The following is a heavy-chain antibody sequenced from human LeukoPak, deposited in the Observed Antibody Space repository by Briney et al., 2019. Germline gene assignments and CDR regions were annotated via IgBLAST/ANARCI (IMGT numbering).Heavy chain of an antibody. CDR2: ISSTGGTI. Sequence: GGSLRLSCAASGFTFRNYLMNWVRQAPGKGLEWVSFISSTGGTIYYADSVKGRFTVSRDNGKNSLLLQMNSLRAEDTAVYYCAKGGRITMVRGPQGYFDYWGQGTLVTVSS. V-gene: IGHV3-48*01. CDR1: GFTFRNYL. J-gene: IGHJ4*02. CDR3: AKGGRITMVRGPQGYFDY. D-gene: IGHD3-10*01.